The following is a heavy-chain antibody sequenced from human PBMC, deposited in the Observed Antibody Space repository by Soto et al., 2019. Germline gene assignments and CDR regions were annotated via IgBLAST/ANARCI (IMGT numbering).Heavy chain of an antibody. D-gene: IGHD5-18*01. CDR3: GRSAYRHGTDV. CDR2: IGNKANSYRT. Sequence: EMQLVESGGDLVQPGGSLRLSCAASGFTFSDHDMDWVRQAPGKGLEWVGRIGNKANSYRTQYAASVKGRFAISRDDSKNSLYLQMNSLKTEDTAMYYCGRSAYRHGTDVWGRGTTVTVSS. CDR1: GFTFSDHD. J-gene: IGHJ6*02. V-gene: IGHV3-72*01.